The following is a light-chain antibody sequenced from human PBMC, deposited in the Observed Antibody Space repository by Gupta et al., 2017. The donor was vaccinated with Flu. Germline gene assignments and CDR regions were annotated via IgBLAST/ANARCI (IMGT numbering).Light chain of an antibody. CDR3: GSYTSSSTYV. Sequence: QSALPQPASVSLSPGQSLTISCPGTSSDVGGYNYVSWYQQHPGKAPKLMVYEVSNRPAGVSNRFSGSKSGNTASLTISGRQAEDEADYYCGSYTSSSTYVFGTGTKVTVL. CDR1: SSDVGGYNY. V-gene: IGLV2-14*01. J-gene: IGLJ1*01. CDR2: EVS.